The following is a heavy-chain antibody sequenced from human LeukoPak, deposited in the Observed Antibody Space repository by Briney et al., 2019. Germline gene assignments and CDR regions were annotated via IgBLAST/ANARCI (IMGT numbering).Heavy chain of an antibody. Sequence: GGSLRLSCAASGFTFSSYSMNWVRQAPGKGLEWVSYISSSSSTIYYEDSVKGRFTISRDNAKNSLYLQMNSLRAEDTAVYYCARDRGASGSYYTMDYWGQGTLVTVS. CDR1: GFTFSSYS. D-gene: IGHD1-26*01. CDR3: ARDRGASGSYYTMDY. CDR2: ISSSSSTI. J-gene: IGHJ4*02. V-gene: IGHV3-48*01.